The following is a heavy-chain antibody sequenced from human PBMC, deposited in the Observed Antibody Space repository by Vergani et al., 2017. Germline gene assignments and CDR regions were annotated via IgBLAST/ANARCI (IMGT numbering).Heavy chain of an antibody. J-gene: IGHJ4*02. V-gene: IGHV3-11*04. D-gene: IGHD3-22*01. CDR1: GFTFSDYY. Sequence: QVQLVESGGGVVKPGGSLRLFCAASGFTFSDYYMSWIRQAPGKGLEWVSYISSSGSTIYYADSVKGRFTISRENAKNSLYLQMNSLRAEDTAVYYCARNGYGSNGYNTNFDYCGQATLVTVSS. CDR3: ARNGYGSNGYNTNFDY. CDR2: ISSSGSTI.